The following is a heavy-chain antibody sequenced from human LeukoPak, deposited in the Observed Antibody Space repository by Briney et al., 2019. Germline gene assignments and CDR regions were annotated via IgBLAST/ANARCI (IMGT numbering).Heavy chain of an antibody. J-gene: IGHJ4*02. CDR1: GGSISSGDYY. D-gene: IGHD5-18*01. V-gene: IGHV4-31*03. CDR2: IYHSGST. CDR3: ARETGGGDSYGV. Sequence: NPSETLSLTCTASGGSISSGDYYWSWIRQHPGKGLEWIGYIYHSGSTYYNPSLKSRATISLDTSKNQFSLKLSSVTPADTAVYYCARETGGGDSYGVWGQGTLVTVSS.